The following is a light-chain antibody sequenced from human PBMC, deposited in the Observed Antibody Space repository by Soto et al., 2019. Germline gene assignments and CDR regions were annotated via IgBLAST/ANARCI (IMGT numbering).Light chain of an antibody. V-gene: IGLV6-57*04. CDR1: SGSIASNY. CDR2: NNN. J-gene: IGLJ1*01. Sequence: NFMLTQPHSVSESPGKTVTISCTRSSGSIASNYVQWYQQRPGSAPTTMIYNNNQRPSAVPDRFSGSIDSSSISASLTISGLKTEDEADYYCQSYDSGNRGVFGTGTKLTVL. CDR3: QSYDSGNRGV.